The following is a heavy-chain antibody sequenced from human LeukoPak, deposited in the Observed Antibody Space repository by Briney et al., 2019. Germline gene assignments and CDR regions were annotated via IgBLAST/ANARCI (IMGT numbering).Heavy chain of an antibody. CDR1: GGSISSYY. CDR3: ARGVYIAAAQYGY. D-gene: IGHD6-13*01. CDR2: IYYSGTT. J-gene: IGHJ4*02. Sequence: SETLSLTCTVSGGSISSYYWSWIRQPPGKGLEWTGYIYYSGTTNYIPSLKSRVTISVDTSKNQFSLKLSSVTAADTAVYYCARGVYIAAAQYGYWGQGTLVTVSS. V-gene: IGHV4-59*01.